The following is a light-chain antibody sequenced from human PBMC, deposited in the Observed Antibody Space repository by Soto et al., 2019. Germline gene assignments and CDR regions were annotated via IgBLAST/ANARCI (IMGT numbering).Light chain of an antibody. CDR2: GAS. Sequence: VMTQSPATLSVSPGERATLSCWASETVATNLAWYQQKPGQAPRLLISGASTRAAGISDRFRGSGSGTEFTLTISSLRSEDSAIYYCQQYFEGPPMTFGQGTKVEI. CDR1: ETVATN. J-gene: IGKJ1*01. CDR3: QQYFEGPPMT. V-gene: IGKV3-15*01.